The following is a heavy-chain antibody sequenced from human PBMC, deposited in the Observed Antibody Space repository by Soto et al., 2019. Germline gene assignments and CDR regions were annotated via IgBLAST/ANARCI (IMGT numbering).Heavy chain of an antibody. Sequence: QVQLVQSGSEVKKPGSSVKVSCKASGGSFSSNPISWVRQAPGQGLEWMAGIIPIFATVHYAQKFQGRVTITADESTSTAYIELPSLRSEYTAVYFCARGGRGYSSSPRYYFDYWGQGTLVNVS. J-gene: IGHJ4*02. CDR2: IIPIFATV. V-gene: IGHV1-69*01. D-gene: IGHD5-18*01. CDR3: ARGGRGYSSSPRYYFDY. CDR1: GGSFSSNP.